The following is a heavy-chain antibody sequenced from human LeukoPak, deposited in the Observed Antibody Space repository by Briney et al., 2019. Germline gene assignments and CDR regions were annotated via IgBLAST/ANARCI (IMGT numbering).Heavy chain of an antibody. V-gene: IGHV4-59*12. CDR3: ARRRDASDPLY. CDR1: GDSINNYY. D-gene: IGHD5-24*01. Sequence: PSETPSLTCTVSGDSINNYYWSWIRQPPGKGLEWIGYIYHSGSTHYNPSPSLKSRVTISVDTSQSQFSLKLSSVTAADTAVYYCARRRDASDPLYWGQGTLVTVSS. CDR2: IYHSGST. J-gene: IGHJ4*02.